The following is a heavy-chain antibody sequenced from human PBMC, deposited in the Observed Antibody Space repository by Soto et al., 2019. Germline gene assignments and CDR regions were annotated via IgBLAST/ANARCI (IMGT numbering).Heavy chain of an antibody. CDR2: IIPIFGTA. CDR3: ARVIVVVVAATALDV. J-gene: IGHJ6*02. CDR1: GGTFSSYA. D-gene: IGHD2-15*01. V-gene: IGHV1-69*12. Sequence: QVQLVQSGAEVKKPGSSVKVSCKASGGTFSSYAISWVRQAPGQGLEWMGGIIPIFGTANYAQKFQGRVTITVDETTSAAYMGLSSLRSGDTAVYYCARVIVVVVAATALDVWGQGTTVTVSS.